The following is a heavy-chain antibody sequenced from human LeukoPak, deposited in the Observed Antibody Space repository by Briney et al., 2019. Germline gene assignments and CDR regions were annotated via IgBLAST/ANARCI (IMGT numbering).Heavy chain of an antibody. D-gene: IGHD2-2*01. CDR2: IRSDGSIK. Sequence: GGSLRLSCAASGFTFSSYGMHWVRQAPGKGLEWVAFIRSDGSIKYYADSVKGRFTISRDNSKNTLYLQMNSLRAEDTALYYCAKGVPAGYFDSWGQGTLVTVSS. CDR1: GFTFSSYG. V-gene: IGHV3-30*02. J-gene: IGHJ4*02. CDR3: AKGVPAGYFDS.